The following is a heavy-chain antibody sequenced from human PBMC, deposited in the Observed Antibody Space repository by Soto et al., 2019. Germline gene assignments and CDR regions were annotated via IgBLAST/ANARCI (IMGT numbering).Heavy chain of an antibody. V-gene: IGHV4-31*01. CDR1: GGSISSGGYY. J-gene: IGHJ4*02. CDR2: IYYSGST. CDR3: AREPVI. D-gene: IGHD2-21*02. Sequence: QVQLQESGPGLVKPSQTLSLTCTVSGGSISSGGYYWSWIRQHPGKGLEWIGYIYYSGSTYYNPXXXXXXXXXXXXXXXXXXXXXXSVTAAXXAVYYCAREPVIWGQGTLVTVSS.